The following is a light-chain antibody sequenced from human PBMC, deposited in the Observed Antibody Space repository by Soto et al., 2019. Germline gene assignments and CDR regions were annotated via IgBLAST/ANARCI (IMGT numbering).Light chain of an antibody. Sequence: QSALTQPASVSGSPGQSITISCTGTSDVVGNYNLVSWYQQHPGKAPKLIIYEGNKRPSGVSNRFSGSKSANTASLTISGLRAEDEADYYCCSSASRTTRVVFGGGTKLTVL. CDR3: CSSASRTTRVV. CDR2: EGN. V-gene: IGLV2-23*01. CDR1: SDVVGNYNL. J-gene: IGLJ2*01.